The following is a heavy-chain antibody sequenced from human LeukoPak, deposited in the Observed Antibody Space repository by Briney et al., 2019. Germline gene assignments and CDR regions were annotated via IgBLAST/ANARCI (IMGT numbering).Heavy chain of an antibody. J-gene: IGHJ6*02. Sequence: GGSLRLSCAASGFIFSNFWMSWVRQAPGKGLEWVANIKQDGGEKYYVDSVRGRFTISRDNSKNTLYLQMNSLRAEDTAVYYCAKATYYGSGSRPCYYYGMDVWGQGTTVTVSS. CDR3: AKATYYGSGSRPCYYYGMDV. D-gene: IGHD3-10*01. CDR2: IKQDGGEK. CDR1: GFIFSNFW. V-gene: IGHV3-7*01.